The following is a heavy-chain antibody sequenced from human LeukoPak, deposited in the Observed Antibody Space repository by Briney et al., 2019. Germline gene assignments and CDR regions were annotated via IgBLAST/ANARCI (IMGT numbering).Heavy chain of an antibody. V-gene: IGHV3-23*01. D-gene: IGHD2-8*02. CDR1: GFTFTTYG. CDR3: ATYRQVLLPFES. J-gene: IGHJ4*02. CDR2: IFPSGGEI. Sequence: GGSLRLSCAASGFTFTTYGMNWVRQPPGKGLEWVSSIFPSGGEIHYADSVRGRFTISRDNSKSTLSLQMNSLRAEDTAIYYCATYRQVLLPFESWGQGTLVTVSS.